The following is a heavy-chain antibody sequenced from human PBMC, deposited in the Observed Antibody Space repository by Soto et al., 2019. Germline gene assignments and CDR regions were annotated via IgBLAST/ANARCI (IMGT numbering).Heavy chain of an antibody. CDR2: ISYDGSDK. V-gene: IGHV3-30*04. CDR1: GFTFSSYS. Sequence: PGGSLRLSCAASGFTFSSYSMHWVRQTPGKGLERVAVISYDGSDKYYADSVKGRFTISRDNSKNTLYLQMNSLRAEDTAVYYCAKDNLPPDSRPYNWFDPWGQGTLVTVSS. D-gene: IGHD1-20*01. CDR3: AKDNLPPDSRPYNWFDP. J-gene: IGHJ5*02.